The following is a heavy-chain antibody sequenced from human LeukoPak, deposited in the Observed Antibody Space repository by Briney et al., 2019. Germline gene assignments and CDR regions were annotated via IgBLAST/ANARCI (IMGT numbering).Heavy chain of an antibody. Sequence: GGSLRLSCAASGFSFSSYSRNWVRQAPGKGLEWVSSISSGSGYIYYADSVKGRFTISRDNAKNSLYLQMNSLTVEDTAVYYCARGVPASVAGSFDYWGQGTLVTVSS. CDR3: ARGVPASVAGSFDY. CDR1: GFSFSSYS. J-gene: IGHJ4*02. CDR2: ISSGSGYI. V-gene: IGHV3-21*01. D-gene: IGHD6-19*01.